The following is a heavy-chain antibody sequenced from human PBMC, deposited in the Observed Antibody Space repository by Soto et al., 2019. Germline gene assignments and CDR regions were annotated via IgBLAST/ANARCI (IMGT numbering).Heavy chain of an antibody. D-gene: IGHD2-2*02. CDR3: ARLTLNSNTGYYFDY. J-gene: IGHJ4*02. Sequence: SETLSLTCTVSGGSISSSSYYWGWIRQPPGKGLEWIGSIYYSGSTYYNPSLKSRVTISVDTSKNQFSLKLSSVTAADTAVYYCARLTLNSNTGYYFDYWGQGTLVTVSS. CDR2: IYYSGST. CDR1: GGSISSSSYY. V-gene: IGHV4-39*01.